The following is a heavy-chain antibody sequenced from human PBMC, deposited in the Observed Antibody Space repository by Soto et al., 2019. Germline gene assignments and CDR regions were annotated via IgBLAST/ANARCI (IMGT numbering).Heavy chain of an antibody. J-gene: IGHJ6*02. D-gene: IGHD2-8*02. V-gene: IGHV4-61*01. CDR3: ASSFTGGYYYYYYGMDV. CDR2: IYYSGST. CDR1: GGSVSSGSYY. Sequence: QVQLQESGPGLVKPSETLSLTCTVSGGSVSSGSYYWSWIRQPPGKGLEWIGYIYYSGSTNYNPSLKSRVTISVDTSKNQFSLKLSSLTAADTAVYYCASSFTGGYYYYYYGMDVWGLGTTVTVSS.